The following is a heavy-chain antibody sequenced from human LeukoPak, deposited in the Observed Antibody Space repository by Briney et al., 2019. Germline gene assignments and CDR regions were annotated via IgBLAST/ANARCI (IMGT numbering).Heavy chain of an antibody. CDR3: ARESSQGYCSGGSCPNWFDP. CDR1: GYTFTSYG. D-gene: IGHD2-15*01. V-gene: IGHV1-18*01. J-gene: IGHJ5*02. CDR2: ISAYNGNT. Sequence: GASVKVSCKASGYTFTSYGISWVRQAPGQGLEWMGWISAYNGNTSYAQKLQGRVTMTTDTSTSTAYMELRSLRSDDTAVYYCARESSQGYCSGGSCPNWFDPWGQGTLVTVSS.